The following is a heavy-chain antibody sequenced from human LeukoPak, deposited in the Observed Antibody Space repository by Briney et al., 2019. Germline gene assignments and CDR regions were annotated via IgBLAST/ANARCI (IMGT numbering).Heavy chain of an antibody. J-gene: IGHJ4*02. Sequence: GGSLRLSCAASGFTVSSNYMSWVRQAPGKGLEWVTAISDDETYKFYAYSVKGLFTISRDNSKNTLYLQMNSLRVEDTALYYCTRGMLRQPPDYWGQGMLVTVSS. D-gene: IGHD3-10*02. CDR2: ISDDETYK. V-gene: IGHV3-30*03. CDR1: GFTVSSNY. CDR3: TRGMLRQPPDY.